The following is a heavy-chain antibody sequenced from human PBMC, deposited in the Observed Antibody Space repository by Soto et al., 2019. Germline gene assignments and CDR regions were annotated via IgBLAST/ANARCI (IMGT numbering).Heavy chain of an antibody. CDR2: MNPNSGNT. CDR3: ERDVGLYTTGTNYYYMDV. CDR1: GYTFTSYD. D-gene: IGHD1-1*01. V-gene: IGHV1-8*01. J-gene: IGHJ6*03. Sequence: ASVKVSCKASGYTFTSYDINWVRQATGQGLEWMGWMNPNSGNTGYAQKFQGRVNMTKNTSISTAYMELSSLRVEDTAVYYCERDVGLYTTGTNYYYMDVWGKGTTVSVSS.